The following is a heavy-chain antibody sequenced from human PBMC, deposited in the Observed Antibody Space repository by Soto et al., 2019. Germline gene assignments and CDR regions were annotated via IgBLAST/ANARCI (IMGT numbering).Heavy chain of an antibody. V-gene: IGHV1-24*01. D-gene: IGHD3-22*01. CDR3: ATPDSSGYDAFDI. J-gene: IGHJ3*02. Sequence: ASVKVSCQVSGYTLTELSMHLVRQAPGKGLEWMGGFDPEDGETIYAQKFQGRVTMTEDTSTDTAYMELSSLRSEDTAVYYCATPDSSGYDAFDIWGQGTMVTVSS. CDR2: FDPEDGET. CDR1: GYTLTELS.